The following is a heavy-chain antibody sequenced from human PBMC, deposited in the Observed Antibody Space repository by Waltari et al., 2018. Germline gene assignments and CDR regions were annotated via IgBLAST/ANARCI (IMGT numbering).Heavy chain of an antibody. CDR3: AREMPTHYDLWSGYYKPFDY. CDR2: ISSSGSTI. J-gene: IGHJ4*02. D-gene: IGHD3-3*01. CDR1: GFTFSSYE. V-gene: IGHV3-48*03. Sequence: EVQLVESGGGLVQPGGSLRLSCAASGFTFSSYEMNWVRQAPGKGLEWVSYISSSGSTIYYADSVKGRFTISRDNAKNSLYLQMNSLRAEDKAVYYCAREMPTHYDLWSGYYKPFDYWGQGTLVTVSS.